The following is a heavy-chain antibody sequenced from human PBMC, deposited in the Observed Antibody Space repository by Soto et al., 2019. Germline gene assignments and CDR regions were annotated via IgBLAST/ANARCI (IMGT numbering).Heavy chain of an antibody. CDR1: GFTFSSYG. CDR3: ANRAPLHLFDY. V-gene: IGHV3-30*18. D-gene: IGHD3-16*02. CDR2: ISYDGSNK. J-gene: IGHJ4*02. Sequence: GGSLRLSCAASGFTFSSYGMHWVRQAPGKGLEWVAVISYDGSNKYYADSVKGRFTISRDNSKNTLYLQMNSLRAEDTAVYYCANRAPLHLFDYWGQGTLVTVSS.